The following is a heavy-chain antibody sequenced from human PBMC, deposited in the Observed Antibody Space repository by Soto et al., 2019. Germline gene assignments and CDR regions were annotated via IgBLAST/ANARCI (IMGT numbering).Heavy chain of an antibody. D-gene: IGHD4-17*01. CDR2: INADNGNT. V-gene: IGHV1-3*01. CDR1: GYTFSGSV. Sequence: ASVKVSCKASGYTFSGSVMHWVRQAPGQRPEWMGWINADNGNTKYSQKFQDRVTLTRDTSASTAYMEMSSLGSEDTTVYYCATEIAATTVTSLDYWGQGTLVTVSS. J-gene: IGHJ4*02. CDR3: ATEIAATTVTSLDY.